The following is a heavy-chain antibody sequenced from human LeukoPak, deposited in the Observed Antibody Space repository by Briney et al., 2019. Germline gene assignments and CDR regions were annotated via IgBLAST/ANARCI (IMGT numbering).Heavy chain of an antibody. V-gene: IGHV3-48*03. CDR3: ARRAPSHDFDD. J-gene: IGHJ4*02. CDR2: ISSSGSTI. Sequence: GGSLRLSCAASGFIFSSYEMNWVRQAPRKGLEWVSYISSSGSTIYYADSVKGRFTISRDSAKNSLYLQMNSLRVEDTALYYCARRAPSHDFDDWGQGTLVTVSS. CDR1: GFIFSSYE.